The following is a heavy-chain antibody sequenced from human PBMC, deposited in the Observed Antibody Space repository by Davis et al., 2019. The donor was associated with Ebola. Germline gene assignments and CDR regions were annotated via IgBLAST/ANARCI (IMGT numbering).Heavy chain of an antibody. D-gene: IGHD1-26*01. CDR3: AKDTSNIWFDI. CDR1: GLRFVDYP. V-gene: IGHV3-23*01. CDR2: ISGSGAST. Sequence: PGGSLRLSCAASGLRFVDYPMNWVRQAPGRGLEWVSSISGSGASTYFADSVKGRFTISRDNSENTLYLQMNSLTAEDTAIYYCAKDTSNIWFDIWGQGTMVTVSS. J-gene: IGHJ3*02.